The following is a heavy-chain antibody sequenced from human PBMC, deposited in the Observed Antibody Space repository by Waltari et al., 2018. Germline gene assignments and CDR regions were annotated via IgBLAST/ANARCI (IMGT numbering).Heavy chain of an antibody. J-gene: IGHJ5*02. Sequence: QVQLVQSGAEVKKPGASVKVSCTASGYTLTSYDINWVRQATGQGLEWMGWMNPNSGNTGYAQKFQGRVTITRNTSISTAYMELSSLRSEDTAVYYCARVGITRDGGWFDPWGQGTLVTVSS. V-gene: IGHV1-8*03. CDR3: ARVGITRDGGWFDP. CDR2: MNPNSGNT. CDR1: GYTLTSYD. D-gene: IGHD3-3*01.